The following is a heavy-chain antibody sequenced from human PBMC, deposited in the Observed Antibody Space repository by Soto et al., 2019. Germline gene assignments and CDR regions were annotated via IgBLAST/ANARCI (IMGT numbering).Heavy chain of an antibody. CDR3: ARGPYGTGRNRFDP. CDR1: GYSFTSYW. Sequence: GESLKISCKCSGYSFTSYWIGWVRQMPGKGLEWMGIIYPGDSDTTYSPSFQGQVTISVDRSISTAYLQWSSLKATDTAMYFCARGPYGTGRNRFDPWGQGTLVTGS. D-gene: IGHD3-10*01. CDR2: IYPGDSDT. V-gene: IGHV5-51*01. J-gene: IGHJ5*02.